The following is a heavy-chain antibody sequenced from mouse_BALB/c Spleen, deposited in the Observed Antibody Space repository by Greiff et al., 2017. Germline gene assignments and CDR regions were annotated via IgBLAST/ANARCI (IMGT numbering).Heavy chain of an antibody. CDR3: ASGGFDY. CDR1: GFNIKDTY. Sequence: VQLKESGAELVKPGASVKLSCTASGFNIKDTYMHWVKQRPEQGLERIGRIDPANGNTKYDPKFQGKATITADTSSNTAYLQLSSLTSEDTAVYYCASGGFDYWGQGTTLTVSS. V-gene: IGHV14-3*02. CDR2: IDPANGNT. J-gene: IGHJ2*01.